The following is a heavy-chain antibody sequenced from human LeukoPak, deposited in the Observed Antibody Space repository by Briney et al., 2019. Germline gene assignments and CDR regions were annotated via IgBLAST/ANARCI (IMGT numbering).Heavy chain of an antibody. J-gene: IGHJ4*02. V-gene: IGHV3-30*18. CDR1: GVTFSSYG. D-gene: IGHD1-20*01. CDR3: AKSITGTTSGVLLGY. CDR2: ISYDGSNK. Sequence: TGGSLRLSCAASGVTFSSYGMHWVRQAPGKGLEWVAVISYDGSNKYYADSVKGRFTISRDNSKNTLYLQMNSLRAEDTAVYYCAKSITGTTSGVLLGYWGQGTLVTVSS.